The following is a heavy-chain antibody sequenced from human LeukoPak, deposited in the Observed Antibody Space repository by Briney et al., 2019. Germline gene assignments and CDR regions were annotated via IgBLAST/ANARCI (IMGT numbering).Heavy chain of an antibody. V-gene: IGHV4-34*01. D-gene: IGHD2-15*01. J-gene: IGHJ4*02. CDR1: GGSFSGYY. CDR3: ARTLYCSGTTCYSPELFHS. Sequence: PSETLSLTCSVYGGSFSGYYWSWIRQPPGKGLEWIGEINHSGSTYYNPSLKSRVTISVDTSKNQFSLKLSSVTAADTAVYYCARTLYCSGTTCYSPELFHSWGQGTLVTVSS. CDR2: INHSGST.